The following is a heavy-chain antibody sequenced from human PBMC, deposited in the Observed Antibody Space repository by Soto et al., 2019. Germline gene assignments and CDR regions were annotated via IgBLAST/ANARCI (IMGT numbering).Heavy chain of an antibody. CDR3: ARDTYYYGSGNPLGWFDP. V-gene: IGHV4-31*03. Sequence: SETLSLTCTVSGGSISSGGYYWSWIRQHPGKGLEWIGYIYYSGSTYYNPSLKSRVTISVDTSKNQFSLKLSSVTAEDTAVYYCARDTYYYGSGNPLGWFDPWGQGTLVTVSS. CDR2: IYYSGST. J-gene: IGHJ5*02. D-gene: IGHD3-10*01. CDR1: GGSISSGGYY.